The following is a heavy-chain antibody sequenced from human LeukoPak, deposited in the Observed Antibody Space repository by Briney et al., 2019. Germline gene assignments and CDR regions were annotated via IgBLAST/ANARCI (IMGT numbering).Heavy chain of an antibody. J-gene: IGHJ6*02. CDR2: IKPNSGDT. V-gene: IGHV1-2*02. CDR3: ARSERRLDISHYYYPIDV. D-gene: IGHD1-1*01. Sequence: GASVKVSCKASGYTFNDYYIHSVRQAPGQTLEWMGWIKPNSGDTQYAQNIQDRVTMTRDTSTTTAYMDLTRLKSEDTAVYYCARSERRLDISHYYYPIDVWGQGTTVTVSS. CDR1: GYTFNDYY.